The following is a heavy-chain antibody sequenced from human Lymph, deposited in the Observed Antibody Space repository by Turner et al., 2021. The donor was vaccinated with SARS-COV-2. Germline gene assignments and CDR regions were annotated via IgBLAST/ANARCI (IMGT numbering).Heavy chain of an antibody. Sequence: QVQLVQSGAEVKKPGSSVQVSCKASGGPSSSYAITWVRQAPGQGLEWMGGIIPILARANYAQKFKGRVTITADKSTSTAYMELSSLRSEDTAVYYCARDSPYCSSTSCYDPWGQGTLVTVSS. J-gene: IGHJ5*02. CDR3: ARDSPYCSSTSCYDP. V-gene: IGHV1-69*10. CDR2: IIPILARA. CDR1: GGPSSSYA. D-gene: IGHD2-2*01.